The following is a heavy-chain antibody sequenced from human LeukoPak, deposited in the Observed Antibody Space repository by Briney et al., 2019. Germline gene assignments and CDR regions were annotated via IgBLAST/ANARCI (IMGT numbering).Heavy chain of an antibody. CDR1: GFTFTNYW. D-gene: IGHD3-3*01. CDR2: IKQDRSEK. J-gene: IGHJ4*02. V-gene: IGHV3-7*01. Sequence: TGGSLRLSCAASGFTFTNYWMSWVRQAPGEGLELVANIKQDRSEKYYVDSAKGRFTISRDNAKNSLYLQMNSLRAEDTAVYYCARLREIPVFGVVTKSTSYFDYWGQGTLVTVSS. CDR3: ARLREIPVFGVVTKSTSYFDY.